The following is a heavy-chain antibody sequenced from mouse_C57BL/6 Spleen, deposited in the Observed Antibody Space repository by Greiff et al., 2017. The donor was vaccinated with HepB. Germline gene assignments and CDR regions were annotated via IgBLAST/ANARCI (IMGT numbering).Heavy chain of an antibody. CDR1: GFTFTDYY. Sequence: EVQVVESGGGLVQPGGSLSLSCAASGFTFTDYYMSWVRQPPGKALEWLGFIRNKANGYTTEYSASVKGRFTISRDNSQSILYLQMNALRAEDSATYYCARYNGNYSYAMDYWGQGTSVTVSS. D-gene: IGHD2-1*01. CDR3: ARYNGNYSYAMDY. V-gene: IGHV7-3*01. J-gene: IGHJ4*01. CDR2: IRNKANGYTT.